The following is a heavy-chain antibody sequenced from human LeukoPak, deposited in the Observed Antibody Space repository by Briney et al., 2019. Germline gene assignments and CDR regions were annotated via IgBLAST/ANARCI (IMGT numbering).Heavy chain of an antibody. V-gene: IGHV1-46*01. CDR2: INPTGGST. J-gene: IGHJ6*02. D-gene: IGHD2-2*01. CDR1: GYTFPSYF. Sequence: ASVKVSCKASGYTFPSYFMHWVRQAPGQGLEWMGIINPTGGSTTYAQKFQGRVTMTRDTSTSTVYMELSSLRSDDTAVYYCARDTSPKGVVVVPAARYGMDVWGQGTTVTVSS. CDR3: ARDTSPKGVVVVPAARYGMDV.